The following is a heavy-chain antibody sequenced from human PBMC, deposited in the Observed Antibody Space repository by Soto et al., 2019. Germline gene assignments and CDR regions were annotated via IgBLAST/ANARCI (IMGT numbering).Heavy chain of an antibody. Sequence: QVQLVQSGAEVKKPGASVKVSCKASGYTFTSYDINWVRQATGQGLEWMGWMNPNSGNTGYAQKFQGRVTMTRNTAISTAYMELSSLRSEDTAVYYCARGEVDLAFYYYYGMDVWGQGTTVTVSS. V-gene: IGHV1-8*01. CDR3: ARGEVDLAFYYYYGMDV. CDR1: GYTFTSYD. J-gene: IGHJ6*02. D-gene: IGHD3-3*02. CDR2: MNPNSGNT.